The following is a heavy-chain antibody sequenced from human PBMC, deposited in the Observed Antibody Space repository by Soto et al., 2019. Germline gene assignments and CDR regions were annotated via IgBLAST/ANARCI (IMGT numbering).Heavy chain of an antibody. CDR3: ARDLWGYCGADCYPLDV. Sequence: QVRLQESGPGLVKPSETLSLTCTVSGGSISRYYWSWIRQPPGKGLEWIGYMYNTGSTIYNPSLMSRVTISVDTSKNQFSLKLNSVTAADTAVYYWARDLWGYCGADCYPLDVWGQGTTVTVSS. J-gene: IGHJ6*02. CDR1: GGSISRYY. D-gene: IGHD2-21*02. CDR2: MYNTGST. V-gene: IGHV4-59*01.